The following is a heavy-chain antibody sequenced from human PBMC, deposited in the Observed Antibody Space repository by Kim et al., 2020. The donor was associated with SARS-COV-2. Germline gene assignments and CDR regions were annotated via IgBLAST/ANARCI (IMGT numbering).Heavy chain of an antibody. CDR3: ARGGLGRFDY. Sequence: TKHAQKFQGRGTGTRDTSTSTVYMELGSLTSEDTALYYCARGGLGRFDYWGQGTLVTVSS. CDR2: T. V-gene: IGHV1-46*01. D-gene: IGHD6-19*01. J-gene: IGHJ4*02.